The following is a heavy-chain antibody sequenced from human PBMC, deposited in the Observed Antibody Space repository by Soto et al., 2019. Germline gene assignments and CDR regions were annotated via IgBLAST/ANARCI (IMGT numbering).Heavy chain of an antibody. V-gene: IGHV3-74*01. D-gene: IGHD1-7*01. CDR1: GFTFSSFS. Sequence: GGSLRLSCAASGFTFSSFSIYWVRQAPNKGLVWVSRTNGDGSATTYADSVKGRFTVSRDKAKNTVYLQMDNLRGEDTAIYFCARGANYAGDYWGQGTLVTVSS. CDR2: TNGDGSAT. CDR3: ARGANYAGDY. J-gene: IGHJ4*02.